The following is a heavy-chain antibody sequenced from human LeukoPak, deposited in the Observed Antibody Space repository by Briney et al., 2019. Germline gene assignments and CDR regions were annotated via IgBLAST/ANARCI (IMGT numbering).Heavy chain of an antibody. CDR3: AKGLRFLDWLSAPDS. D-gene: IGHD3-3*01. CDR1: GFTFSNYV. CDR2: ISYTGGST. V-gene: IGHV3-23*01. J-gene: IGHJ4*02. Sequence: PGGSLRLSCAASGFTFSNYVMNWVRQAPGKGLEWVSGISYTGGSTYFADSVKGRFNISRDNSKNTLYLQMNNLKAEDTAVYYCAKGLRFLDWLSAPDSWGQGTLVAVSS.